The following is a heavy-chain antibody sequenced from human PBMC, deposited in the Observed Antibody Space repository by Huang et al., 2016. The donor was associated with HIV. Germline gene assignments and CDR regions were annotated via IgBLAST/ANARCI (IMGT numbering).Heavy chain of an antibody. D-gene: IGHD2-15*01. Sequence: QVQLVESGGGVVQPGRSLRLSCVASGFTFNNFGMNWVRQAPGKGLEWVAVISYDGSSGRYSESVKGRFTISRDNPMDTLYLQMNSLRPDDTAVYYCAKESRWYSDLDNWGQGTLVTVSS. V-gene: IGHV3-30*18. J-gene: IGHJ4*02. CDR2: ISYDGSSG. CDR3: AKESRWYSDLDN. CDR1: GFTFNNFG.